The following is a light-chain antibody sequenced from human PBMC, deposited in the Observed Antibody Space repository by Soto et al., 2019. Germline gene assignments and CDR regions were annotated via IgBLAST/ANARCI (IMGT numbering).Light chain of an antibody. Sequence: QAEVTQPPSASGTPGQRVTISCSGSSSNIGSNYVYWYQQLPGTAPKLLIYRNNQRPSGVPDRFSGSKSGTSASLAISGLRSEDEADYYCAAWDDSLSGPGVFGGGTKLTVL. CDR1: SSNIGSNY. CDR3: AAWDDSLSGPGV. CDR2: RNN. J-gene: IGLJ3*02. V-gene: IGLV1-47*01.